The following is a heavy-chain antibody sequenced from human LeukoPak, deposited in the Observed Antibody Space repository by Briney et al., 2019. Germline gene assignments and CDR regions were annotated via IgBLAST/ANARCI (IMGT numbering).Heavy chain of an antibody. CDR2: INPSGGST. Sequence: ASVKVSWKASVYTFNSYYMHWVRPAPGQGLEWMGIINPSGGSTSYAQKFQGRVTMTRDTSTSTVYMELSNLRSEDTAVYYCARTSNWSGWVYFDYWGQGTLVTVSS. CDR1: VYTFNSYY. J-gene: IGHJ4*02. V-gene: IGHV1-46*02. CDR3: ARTSNWSGWVYFDY. D-gene: IGHD3-3*01.